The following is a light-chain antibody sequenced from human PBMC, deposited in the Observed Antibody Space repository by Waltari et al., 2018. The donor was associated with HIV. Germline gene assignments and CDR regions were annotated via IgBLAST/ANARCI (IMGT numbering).Light chain of an antibody. CDR2: AVS. Sequence: QSALTQPASVSGSPGQSVTISCTGTNRDLGDYNYVSWYQQHPGKAPKLIIFAVSNRPSGVSNRFSGSKSGNTASLTISGLQAEDEADYYCSSYTSTITVVFGGGTKVTVL. J-gene: IGLJ2*01. CDR3: SSYTSTITVV. V-gene: IGLV2-14*01. CDR1: NRDLGDYNY.